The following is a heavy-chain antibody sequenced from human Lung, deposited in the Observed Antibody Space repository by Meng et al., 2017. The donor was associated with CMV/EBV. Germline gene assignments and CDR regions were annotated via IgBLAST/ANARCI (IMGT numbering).Heavy chain of an antibody. Sequence: SVXVSXXAPGYNFTGYYMHWVRQAPGQGLEWMGWINPNSGDTNYAQKFQGRVTMTGDTSITTAYMELSRLRSDDMAVYYCARVKRYCTGGSCSSTGYYGMDVWGQGTTVTVSS. CDR2: INPNSGDT. J-gene: IGHJ6*02. CDR3: ARVKRYCTGGSCSSTGYYGMDV. CDR1: GYNFTGYY. D-gene: IGHD2-15*01. V-gene: IGHV1-2*02.